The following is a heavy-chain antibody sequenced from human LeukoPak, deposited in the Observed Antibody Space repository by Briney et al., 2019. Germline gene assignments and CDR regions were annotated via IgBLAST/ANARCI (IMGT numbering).Heavy chain of an antibody. J-gene: IGHJ4*02. Sequence: ASVKVSCKASGGTFSSYAISWVRQAPGQGLEWMGGIIPIFGTANYAQKFQGRVTITADESTSTAYMELSSLRSEDTAVYYCARVLTYYYDSSGYPFDYWGQGTLVTVSS. CDR2: IIPIFGTA. V-gene: IGHV1-69*13. D-gene: IGHD3-22*01. CDR1: GGTFSSYA. CDR3: ARVLTYYYDSSGYPFDY.